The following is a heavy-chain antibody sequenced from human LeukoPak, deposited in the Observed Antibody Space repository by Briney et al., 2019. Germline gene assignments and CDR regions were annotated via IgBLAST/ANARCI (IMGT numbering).Heavy chain of an antibody. CDR2: IYPGDSET. V-gene: IGHV5-51*01. D-gene: IGHD3-10*01. J-gene: IGHJ6*03. Sequence: GESLKISCKGSGYSFTSYWIGWVRQMSGKGLEWMGIIYPGDSETRYSPSFEGQVTISADKSINTAYLQWSSLKASDTAMYYYARQDSGFAPKYYYYMDVWGKGTTVTVSS. CDR1: GYSFTSYW. CDR3: ARQDSGFAPKYYYYMDV.